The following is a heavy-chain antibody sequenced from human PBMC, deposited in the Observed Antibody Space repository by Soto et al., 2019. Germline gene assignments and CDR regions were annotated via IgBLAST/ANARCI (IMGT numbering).Heavy chain of an antibody. CDR2: IYHSGST. CDR1: GGSISSGGYS. D-gene: IGHD3-22*01. Sequence: SETLSLTCAVSGGSISSGGYSWSWIRQPPGKGLEWIGYIYHSGSTYYNPSLKSRVTISVDRSKNQFSLKLSSVTAADTAVYYCARGRYYDSSGYPWFDPWGQGTLVT. CDR3: ARGRYYDSSGYPWFDP. V-gene: IGHV4-30-2*01. J-gene: IGHJ5*02.